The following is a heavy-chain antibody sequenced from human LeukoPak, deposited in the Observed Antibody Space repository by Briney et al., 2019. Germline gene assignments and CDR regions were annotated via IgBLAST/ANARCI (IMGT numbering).Heavy chain of an antibody. CDR2: INSDGSSK. D-gene: IGHD3-3*01. J-gene: IGHJ1*01. V-gene: IGHV3-74*01. CDR3: ARGDRSTIFGVVIKARYFQH. Sequence: GGSLRLSCAASGFTFSSYWMHWVRQAPGKGLVWVSRINSDGSSKSYADSVKGRFTISRDNAKNTLYLQMNSLRAEDTAVYYCARGDRSTIFGVVIKARYFQHWGQGTLVTVSS. CDR1: GFTFSSYW.